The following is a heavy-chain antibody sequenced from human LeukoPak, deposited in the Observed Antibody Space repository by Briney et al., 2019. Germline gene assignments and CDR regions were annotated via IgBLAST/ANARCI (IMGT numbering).Heavy chain of an antibody. CDR3: AKDIDSRWREGAFDI. Sequence: GGSLRLSCAASGFTFDDYAMHWVRQAPGKGLEWVSGISWNSGSIGYADSVKGRFTISRDNAKNSLYLQMNSLRAEDTALYYCAKDIDSRWREGAFDIWGQGTMVTVSS. J-gene: IGHJ3*02. CDR2: ISWNSGSI. V-gene: IGHV3-9*01. CDR1: GFTFDDYA. D-gene: IGHD3-22*01.